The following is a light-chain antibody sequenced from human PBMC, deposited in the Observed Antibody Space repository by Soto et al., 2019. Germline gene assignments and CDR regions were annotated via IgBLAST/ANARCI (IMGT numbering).Light chain of an antibody. J-gene: IGKJ1*01. CDR3: QHYISFPWT. V-gene: IGKV1-5*01. CDR1: QTIRDF. CDR2: EAS. Sequence: DIQMTQSPSTLPAFVGDRVTIPGGASQTIRDFLAWYQHKPGEAPKLLIAEASRLESRVPSRFSGGGSGTEFTLTSSRLQPDDVATYYCQHYISFPWTFGQGTKLDIK.